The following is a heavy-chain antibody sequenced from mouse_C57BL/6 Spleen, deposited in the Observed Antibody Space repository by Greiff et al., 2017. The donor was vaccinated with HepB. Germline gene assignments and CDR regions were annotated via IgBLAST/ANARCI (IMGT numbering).Heavy chain of an antibody. V-gene: IGHV1-47*01. CDR2: FHPYNDDT. Sequence: QVQLQQPGAELVKPGASVKMSCKASGYTFTTYPIEWMKQNHGKSLEWIGNFHPYNDDTKYNEKFKGKATLTVDKSSSTVYLELSRVTSDDSAVYCCARGGKYGYDGEWYFDVWGTGTTVTVSS. CDR1: GYTFTTYP. J-gene: IGHJ1*03. D-gene: IGHD2-2*01. CDR3: ARGGKYGYDGEWYFDV.